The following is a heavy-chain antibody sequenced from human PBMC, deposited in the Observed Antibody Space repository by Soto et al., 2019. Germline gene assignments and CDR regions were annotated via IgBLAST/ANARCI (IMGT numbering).Heavy chain of an antibody. CDR1: GYSFTSYW. V-gene: IGHV5-51*01. D-gene: IGHD6-13*01. Sequence: PGESLKISCKGSGYSFTSYWIGWVRQMPGKGLEWMGIIYPGDSDTRYSPSFPGQVTISADKSISTAYLVWGSLKASDSAMYYCARQSAAGKYYYDMDDWGQGTKVTVSS. CDR2: IYPGDSDT. CDR3: ARQSAAGKYYYDMDD. J-gene: IGHJ6*02.